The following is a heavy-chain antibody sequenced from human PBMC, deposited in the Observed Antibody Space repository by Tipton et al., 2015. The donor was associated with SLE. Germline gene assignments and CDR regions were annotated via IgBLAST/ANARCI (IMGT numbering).Heavy chain of an antibody. Sequence: TLSLTCAVYGGSFGGYYWSWIRQPPGKGLEWIGEINHSGSTNYNPSLKSRVTISVDTSKNQFSLKLSSVTAADTAVYYCARGGGSGTNGGAFDIWGQGTMVTVSS. CDR2: INHSGST. D-gene: IGHD3-10*01. CDR1: GGSFGGYY. V-gene: IGHV4-34*01. CDR3: ARGGGSGTNGGAFDI. J-gene: IGHJ3*02.